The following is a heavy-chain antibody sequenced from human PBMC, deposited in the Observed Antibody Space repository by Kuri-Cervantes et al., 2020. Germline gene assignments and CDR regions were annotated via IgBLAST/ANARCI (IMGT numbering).Heavy chain of an antibody. V-gene: IGHV1-2*04. CDR1: GYTFTSYA. CDR2: INPNSGGT. D-gene: IGHD2-8*02. J-gene: IGHJ4*02. Sequence: ASVKVSCKASGYTFTSYAMNWVRQAPGQGLEWMGWINPNSGGTNYAQKFQGWVTMTRDTSISTAYMELSRLRSDDTAVYYCAREILGDYFDYWGQGTLVTVSS. CDR3: AREILGDYFDY.